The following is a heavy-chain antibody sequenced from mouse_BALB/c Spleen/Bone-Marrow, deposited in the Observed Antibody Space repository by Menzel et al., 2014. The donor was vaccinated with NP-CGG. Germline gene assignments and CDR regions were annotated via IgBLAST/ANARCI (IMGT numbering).Heavy chain of an antibody. D-gene: IGHD2-14*01. V-gene: IGHV5-12-2*01. CDR3: TRHGEERPVLAMDY. CDR1: GFTFIAYT. CDR2: INNGGGST. Sequence: DVKLQESGGGLVEPGGSLKLSCAASGFTFIAYTMPWVRQTPEKRLEWVAYINNGGGSTYYPDTVKGRRTISRNNAKNTLCLQMSSLKSEDAAMYYCTRHGEERPVLAMDYWGQGTSVTVSS. J-gene: IGHJ4*01.